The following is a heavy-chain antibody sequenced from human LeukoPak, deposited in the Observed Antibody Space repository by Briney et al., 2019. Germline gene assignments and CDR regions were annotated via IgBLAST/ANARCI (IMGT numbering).Heavy chain of an antibody. Sequence: GGSLRLSCAASGFTFSSYSMHWVRQAPGKGLEWVSSITSSSSFVYYVDSVRGRFTISRDNAKNSLYLQMNSLRAEDTAVYYCVRDWGYDSSGYWQKYFDSWGQGTLVTVSS. CDR3: VRDWGYDSSGYWQKYFDS. CDR2: ITSSSSFV. D-gene: IGHD3-22*01. V-gene: IGHV3-21*01. J-gene: IGHJ4*02. CDR1: GFTFSSYS.